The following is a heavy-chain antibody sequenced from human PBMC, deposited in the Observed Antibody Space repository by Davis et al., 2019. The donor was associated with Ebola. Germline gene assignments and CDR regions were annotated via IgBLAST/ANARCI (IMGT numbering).Heavy chain of an antibody. J-gene: IGHJ4*02. Sequence: ASVKVSCKASGYTFTSYYMHWVRQAPGQGLEWMGWINPNSGGTNYAQKFQGRVTMTRDTSISTAYMELSRLRSDDTAVYYCARVLPYSGSYFDYWGQGTLVTVSS. V-gene: IGHV1-2*02. CDR1: GYTFTSYY. D-gene: IGHD1-26*01. CDR2: INPNSGGT. CDR3: ARVLPYSGSYFDY.